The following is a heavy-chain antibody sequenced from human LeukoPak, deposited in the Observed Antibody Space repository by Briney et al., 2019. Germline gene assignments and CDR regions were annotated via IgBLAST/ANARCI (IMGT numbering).Heavy chain of an antibody. CDR1: GYKFTDDY. CDR2: INPDSGFT. Sequence: GASVKVSCKASGYKFTDDYMHWVRQAPGQGLEFMGWINPDSGFTNYAQKFKGRVTITRGTSISTAYLEVRSLTSDDTAVYYCAPTAEAYTSWWKVWGQGTLVTVSS. D-gene: IGHD3-16*01. J-gene: IGHJ4*02. CDR3: APTAEAYTSWWKV. V-gene: IGHV1-2*02.